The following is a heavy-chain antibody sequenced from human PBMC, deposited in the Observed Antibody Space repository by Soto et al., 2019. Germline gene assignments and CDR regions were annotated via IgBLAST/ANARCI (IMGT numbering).Heavy chain of an antibody. V-gene: IGHV2-70*01. Sequence: ESGPTLVNPTQTLTLTCTFSGFSLSTSGMCVSWIRQPPGKALEWLALIDWDDDKYYSTSLKTRLTISKDTSKNQVVLTMTNMDPVDTATYYCARIPHCIAAAGTVYYYGMDVWGQGTTVTVSS. D-gene: IGHD6-13*01. CDR3: ARIPHCIAAAGTVYYYGMDV. CDR2: IDWDDDK. CDR1: GFSLSTSGMC. J-gene: IGHJ6*02.